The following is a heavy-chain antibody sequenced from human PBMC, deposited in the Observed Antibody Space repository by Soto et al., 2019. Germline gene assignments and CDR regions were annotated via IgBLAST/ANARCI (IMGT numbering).Heavy chain of an antibody. CDR1: GYTFFTYD. CDR2: ISTYSGDT. CDR3: ARHHGPTTSENWFDP. J-gene: IGHJ5*02. Sequence: QMEQSGAEVRKPGASVKVSCQASGYTFFTYDISWVRQAPGQGLEWMGWISTYSGDTKYAQKFQGRVTMTTDTSTTTAYLELRSLRSDDTAVYYCARHHGPTTSENWFDPWGQGTLVTVSS. D-gene: IGHD5-12*01. V-gene: IGHV1-18*01.